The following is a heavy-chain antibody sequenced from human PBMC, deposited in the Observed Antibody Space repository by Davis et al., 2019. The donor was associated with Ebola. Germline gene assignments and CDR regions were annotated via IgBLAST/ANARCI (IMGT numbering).Heavy chain of an antibody. CDR1: GYTFNSHG. J-gene: IGHJ4*02. V-gene: IGHV1-18*01. CDR3: ARGRNGGWDFDY. D-gene: IGHD6-19*01. Sequence: ASVKVSCKASGYTFNSHGISWVRQAPGQGLEWMAWISAYNGHTNYAQKFQGRLTLTTDTSTSTVYMELRSLTSDDTAEYYCARGRNGGWDFDYWGQGILVTVSS. CDR2: ISAYNGHT.